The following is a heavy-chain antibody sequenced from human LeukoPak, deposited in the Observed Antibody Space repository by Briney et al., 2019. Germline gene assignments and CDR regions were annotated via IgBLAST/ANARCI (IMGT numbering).Heavy chain of an antibody. CDR3: AKDVRAEGHRYFDY. J-gene: IGHJ4*02. D-gene: IGHD3-10*02. V-gene: IGHV3-30*02. CDR2: LAHDGIIK. CDR1: RFTLTNYG. Sequence: GGSLRLSCTMSRFTLTNYGIQWVRQAPGKGLEWVAFLAHDGIIKYFGASVMGRLKNTVYLQMNTLGLEDTAVYYCAKDVRAEGHRYFDYWGQGTLVTVSS.